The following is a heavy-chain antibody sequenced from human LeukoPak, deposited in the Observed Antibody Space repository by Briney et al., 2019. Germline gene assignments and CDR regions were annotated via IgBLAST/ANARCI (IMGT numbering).Heavy chain of an antibody. CDR2: IYSDGST. Sequence: GGSLRLSCAASGLTVSNNYMSWVRQAPGKGLEWVSVIYSDGSTYYADSVKGRFTISRDNSKNILYLQMNSLRAEDTAVYYCAKKLGAIVWNAIDYWGQGALVTVSS. V-gene: IGHV3-53*01. D-gene: IGHD1-1*01. CDR3: AKKLGAIVWNAIDY. J-gene: IGHJ4*02. CDR1: GLTVSNNY.